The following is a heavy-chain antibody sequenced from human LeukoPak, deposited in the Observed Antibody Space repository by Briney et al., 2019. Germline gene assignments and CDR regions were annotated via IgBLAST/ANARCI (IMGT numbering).Heavy chain of an antibody. CDR3: ARVSLGVDWFDP. Sequence: SVKVSCKASGGTFSSYAISWVRQAPGQGLEWMGRIIPIFGIANYAQKFQGRVTITADKSMSTAYMELSSLRSEDTAVYYCARVSLGVDWFDPWGQGTLATVSS. J-gene: IGHJ5*02. CDR1: GGTFSSYA. V-gene: IGHV1-69*04. CDR2: IIPIFGIA.